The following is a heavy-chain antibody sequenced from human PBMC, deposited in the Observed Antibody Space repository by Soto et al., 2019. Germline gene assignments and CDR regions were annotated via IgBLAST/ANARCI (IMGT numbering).Heavy chain of an antibody. D-gene: IGHD3-10*01. CDR1: GGSISSYY. CDR2: IYYSGST. V-gene: IGHV4-59*01. CDR3: ARVWGGAFDI. Sequence: QVQLQESGPGLVKPSETLSLTCTVSGGSISSYYWSWIRQPPGKGLEWIGYIYYSGSTNYNPSLKSRVNISVVTTTNQFILKMSAVTSADTAVYYRARVWGGAFDIWGQGPMVTLSS. J-gene: IGHJ3*02.